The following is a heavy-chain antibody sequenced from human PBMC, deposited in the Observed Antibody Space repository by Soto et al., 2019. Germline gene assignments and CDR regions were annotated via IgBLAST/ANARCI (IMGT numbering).Heavy chain of an antibody. CDR2: IGTAGDT. J-gene: IGHJ6*03. Sequence: GGSLRLSCAASGFTFSSYDMHWVRQATGKGLEWVSAIGTAGDTYYPGSVKGRFTISRENAKNSLYLQMNSLRAGDTAVYYCARGGLALAGPRYSYYMDVSGKGAIVTDSS. V-gene: IGHV3-13*01. D-gene: IGHD6-19*01. CDR3: ARGGLALAGPRYSYYMDV. CDR1: GFTFSSYD.